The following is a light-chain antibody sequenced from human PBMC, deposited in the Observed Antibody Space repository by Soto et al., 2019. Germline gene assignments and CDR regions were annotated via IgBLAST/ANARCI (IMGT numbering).Light chain of an antibody. CDR2: GVT. V-gene: IGLV2-23*02. CDR3: CSYAGGSLYV. Sequence: QSALTQAASVSGSPGQSITISCTGTSSDVGRYDFVSWFQQHPGKAPKLMIFGVTKRPSGISTRFSGSKSGNTASLTISRLQAEDEAYYFCCSYAGGSLYVFGSGTKLTVL. J-gene: IGLJ1*01. CDR1: SSDVGRYDF.